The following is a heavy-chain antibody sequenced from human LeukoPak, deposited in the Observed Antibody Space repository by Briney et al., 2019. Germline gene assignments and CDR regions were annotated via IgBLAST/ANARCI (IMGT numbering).Heavy chain of an antibody. D-gene: IGHD4-17*01. V-gene: IGHV4-59*01. CDR3: ARAPLAYGFDY. J-gene: IGHJ4*02. Sequence: PSETLSLTCTVSGGSISSYYWSWIRQPPGKGLEWIGYIYYSGSTKYNPSLKSRVTISVDTSKNQFSLKLSSVTAADTAVYYCARAPLAYGFDYWGQGTLVTVSS. CDR2: IYYSGST. CDR1: GGSISSYY.